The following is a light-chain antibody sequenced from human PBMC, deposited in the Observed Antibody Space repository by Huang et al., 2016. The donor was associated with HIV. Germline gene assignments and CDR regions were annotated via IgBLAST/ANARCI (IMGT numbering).Light chain of an antibody. CDR3: QQYYDSPLT. Sequence: DILMTQSPDSLAVSLGERATINCRSSRSLLHSSNNENYVAWYQKKPGQPPKLLIYWASARESGVPDRLSGSGSGTDFTLTIRSLQAEDVAVYYCQQYYDSPLTFGGGTKVEI. CDR1: RSLLHSSNNENY. CDR2: WAS. V-gene: IGKV4-1*01. J-gene: IGKJ4*01.